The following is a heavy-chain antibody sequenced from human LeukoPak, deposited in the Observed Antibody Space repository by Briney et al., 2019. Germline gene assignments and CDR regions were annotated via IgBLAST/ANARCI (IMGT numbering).Heavy chain of an antibody. Sequence: GGSLTLSCTASGFTVSSNYMSWIRQAPGKGLEWVSYIYSGGGTYYADSVKGRFTISRDNSKNALYLQMNSLRAEDTAVYYCARSVDFAPWGQGTLVTVSS. J-gene: IGHJ5*02. V-gene: IGHV3-53*01. CDR3: ARSVDFAP. CDR2: IYSGGGT. D-gene: IGHD3/OR15-3a*01. CDR1: GFTVSSNY.